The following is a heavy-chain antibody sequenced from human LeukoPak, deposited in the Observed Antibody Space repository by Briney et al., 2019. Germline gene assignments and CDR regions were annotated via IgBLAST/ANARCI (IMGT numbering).Heavy chain of an antibody. D-gene: IGHD6-19*01. CDR3: ARRNSGWYEHIDY. CDR1: GGSISSSSYY. J-gene: IGHJ4*02. CDR2: IYYSGST. Sequence: SETLSLTCTVSGGSISSSSYYWGWIRQPPGKGLEWIGSIYYSGSTYYNPSLKSRVTISVDTSKNQFSLKLSSVTAAGTAVYYCARRNSGWYEHIDYWGQGTLVTVSS. V-gene: IGHV4-39*01.